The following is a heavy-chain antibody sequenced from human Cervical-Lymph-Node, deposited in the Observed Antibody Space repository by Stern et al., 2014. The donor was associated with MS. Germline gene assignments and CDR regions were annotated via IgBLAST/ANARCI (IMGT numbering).Heavy chain of an antibody. V-gene: IGHV5-51*06. D-gene: IGHD5-24*01. Sequence: EGQLGQFGAEVKKPGDSLMIPLEVSGYKFTNNWIGRVRLMPGKDFEGIGIIYPGDSETRYSRSFPCQVLLLVDKSNTTAYLQWSSLKASDTALYYCARRGHGYMGIDYWGQGTPVTVSS. CDR3: ARRGHGYMGIDY. CDR2: IYPGDSET. CDR1: GYKFTNNW. J-gene: IGHJ4*02.